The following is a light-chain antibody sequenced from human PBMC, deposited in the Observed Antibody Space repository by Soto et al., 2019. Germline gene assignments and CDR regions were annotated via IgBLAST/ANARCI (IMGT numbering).Light chain of an antibody. CDR2: GAS. CDR1: QSVGSY. V-gene: IGKV3-20*01. J-gene: IGKJ5*01. CDR3: QQYGSSPLIT. Sequence: EVVLMQSPATLSLSQGERATLSCRASQSVGSYLAWYQHKPGQAPSLLIYGASNRATGIPDRFSGSASGADFTLTISRLEPEDFAVYDCQQYGSSPLITFGQGTRLEI.